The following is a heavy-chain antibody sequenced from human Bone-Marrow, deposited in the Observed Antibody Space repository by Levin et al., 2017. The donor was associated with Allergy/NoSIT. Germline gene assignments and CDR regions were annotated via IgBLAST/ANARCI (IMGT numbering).Heavy chain of an antibody. CDR3: GRERSGGGGYFEN. Sequence: ASVKVSCKASGYTFITHSIHWVRQAPGQRLEWMGWIIAGNGNTQYSQELQGRVAITSDTSASTAYMELSSLRSEDTAVYFCGRERSGGGGYFENWGQGTMVTVSS. CDR2: IIAGNGNT. V-gene: IGHV1-3*01. J-gene: IGHJ3*02. D-gene: IGHD3-16*01. CDR1: GYTFITHS.